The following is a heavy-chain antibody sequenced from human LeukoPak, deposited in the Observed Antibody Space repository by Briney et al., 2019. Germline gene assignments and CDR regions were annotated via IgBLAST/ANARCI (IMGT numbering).Heavy chain of an antibody. V-gene: IGHV3-48*03. CDR1: GFTFSSYE. J-gene: IGHJ1*01. Sequence: GGSLRLSCAASGFTFSSYEMNWVRQAPGKGLEWVSYISSSGSTISYADSVKGRFTISRDNAKNSLYLQMNSLRAEDTAAYYCARLYCSSTNCYSYFQHWGQGTVVTVSS. CDR2: ISSSGSTI. CDR3: ARLYCSSTNCYSYFQH. D-gene: IGHD2-2*01.